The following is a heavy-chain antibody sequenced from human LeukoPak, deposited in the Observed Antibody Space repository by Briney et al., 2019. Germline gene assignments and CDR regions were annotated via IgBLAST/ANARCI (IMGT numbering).Heavy chain of an antibody. CDR1: GGSVSSSCYY. CDR2: YYYSGST. Sequence: SETLSLTCTVSGGSVSSSCYYWGWSRQPPGRGQERIGYYYYSGSTDYNPSLKSRVTMSLDTSKNQFSLNLDSVTAADTAIYYCARAVITFGGAVAKGFDCWGQGTLVTVSS. CDR3: ARAVITFGGAVAKGFDC. J-gene: IGHJ4*02. D-gene: IGHD3-16*01. V-gene: IGHV4-61*01.